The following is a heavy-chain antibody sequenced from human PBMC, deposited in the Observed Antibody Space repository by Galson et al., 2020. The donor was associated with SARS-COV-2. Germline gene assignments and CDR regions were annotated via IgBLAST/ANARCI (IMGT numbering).Heavy chain of an antibody. D-gene: IGHD6-13*01. J-gene: IGHJ3*02. CDR1: GDSVSSNSAA. CDR2: TYYRSQWST. V-gene: IGHV6-1*01. Sequence: SQTLSLTCAISGDSVSSNSAAWNWIRQSPSRGLEWLGRTYYRSQWSTDYAVSVKSRITNNPDTSKNQFSLQLNSVTPEDTAIYYCAGRVAGAGSLHIWGQGTMVIVSS. CDR3: AGRVAGAGSLHI.